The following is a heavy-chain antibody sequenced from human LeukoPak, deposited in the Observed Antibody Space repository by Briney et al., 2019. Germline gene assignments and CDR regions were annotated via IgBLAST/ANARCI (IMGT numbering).Heavy chain of an antibody. CDR1: GYTFTSYY. J-gene: IGHJ4*02. CDR2: INPSGGST. V-gene: IGHV1-46*01. CDR3: ARDPHSDKSLDY. Sequence: APVKVSCKASGYTFTSYYMHWVRQAPGQGLEWMGIINPSGGSTSYAQKFQGRVTMTRDTSTSTVYMELSSLRSEDTAVYYCARDPHSDKSLDYWGQGTLVTVSS.